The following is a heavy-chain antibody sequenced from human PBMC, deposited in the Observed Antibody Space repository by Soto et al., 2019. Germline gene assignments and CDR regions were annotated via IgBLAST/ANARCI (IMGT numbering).Heavy chain of an antibody. J-gene: IGHJ4*02. CDR2: IIPVYGTA. CDR1: GGTFSTYG. CDR3: ARDLWRRSPTGFDY. V-gene: IGHV1-69*13. D-gene: IGHD5-12*01. Sequence: SVKVSCKTSGGTFSTYGTSWVRQAPGQGLEWMGGIIPVYGTANYAQKFQGRVAITADESTRTAYMELSSLRSEDTAVYYCARDLWRRSPTGFDYWGQGIPVTVSS.